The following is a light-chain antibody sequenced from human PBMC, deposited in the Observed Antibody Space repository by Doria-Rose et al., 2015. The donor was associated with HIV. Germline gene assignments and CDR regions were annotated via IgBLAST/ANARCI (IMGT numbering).Light chain of an antibody. J-gene: IGKJ1*01. V-gene: IGKV3-20*01. CDR3: HQYGTSWT. Sequence: EIVMTQSPGTLSLSPGERATLSCRASQSFSSTYLAWYQQKPDQAPSLLIYDGSTSATGIPARYSASASGTDFTLTINRLEPEDFALYYCHQYGTSWTFGQGTKVEI. CDR2: DGS. CDR1: QSFSSTY.